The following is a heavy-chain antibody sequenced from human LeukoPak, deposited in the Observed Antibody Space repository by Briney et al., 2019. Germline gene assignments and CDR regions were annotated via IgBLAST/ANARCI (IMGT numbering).Heavy chain of an antibody. Sequence: PGGSLRLSCTASGFTFGDYAMSWVRQAPGKGLEWVGFIRSKAYGGTTEYAASVKGRFTISRDDSKGIAYLQMNSLKTEDTAVYYCTRSFPYGDYVDYYYYMDVWGKGTTVTISS. V-gene: IGHV3-49*04. D-gene: IGHD4-17*01. CDR3: TRSFPYGDYVDYYYYMDV. J-gene: IGHJ6*03. CDR1: GFTFGDYA. CDR2: IRSKAYGGTT.